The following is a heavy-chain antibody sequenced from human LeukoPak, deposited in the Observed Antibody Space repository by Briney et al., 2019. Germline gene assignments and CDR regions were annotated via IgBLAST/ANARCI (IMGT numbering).Heavy chain of an antibody. Sequence: ASVKVSCKASGGTFSSYAISWVRQAPGQGLEWMGGIIPIFGTANYAQKFQGRVTITADESTSTAYMELSSLRSEDTAVYYCARGLYDSSGYYSYYYYMDVWGKGTTVTISS. CDR1: GGTFSSYA. V-gene: IGHV1-69*13. CDR2: IIPIFGTA. CDR3: ARGLYDSSGYYSYYYYMDV. D-gene: IGHD3-22*01. J-gene: IGHJ6*03.